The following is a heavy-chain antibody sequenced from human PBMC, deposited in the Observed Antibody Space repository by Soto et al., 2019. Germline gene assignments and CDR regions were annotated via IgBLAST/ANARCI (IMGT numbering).Heavy chain of an antibody. CDR2: IDPGDSSA. Sequence: GESLKISCHGSGYTFFSFWIVWVRQVPGKGLEWVGRIDPGDSSATYSPTFQGHVTISADRSTRSAYLQWRSLRASATAIYFCARRYCSRADCYSDSWGQGSLVTVSS. J-gene: IGHJ4*02. CDR3: ARRYCSRADCYSDS. V-gene: IGHV5-10-1*01. D-gene: IGHD2-2*01. CDR1: GYTFFSFW.